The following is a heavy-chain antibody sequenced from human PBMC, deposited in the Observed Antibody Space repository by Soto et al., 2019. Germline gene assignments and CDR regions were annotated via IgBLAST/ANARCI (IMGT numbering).Heavy chain of an antibody. D-gene: IGHD3-10*01. J-gene: IGHJ4*02. V-gene: IGHV1-18*01. CDR2: ISAYNGNI. CDR1: GYMFNTYG. CDR3: ARTYGSGSYFLPFEY. Sequence: QVQLVQSGAEVKKPGASVKVSCKASGYMFNTYGITWVRQAPGQGLEWMGWISAYNGNIDYAQNQQGRVTMTLDTSTSTAYMELRSLRSDDTAVYYCARTYGSGSYFLPFEYWGQGTLVSVSS.